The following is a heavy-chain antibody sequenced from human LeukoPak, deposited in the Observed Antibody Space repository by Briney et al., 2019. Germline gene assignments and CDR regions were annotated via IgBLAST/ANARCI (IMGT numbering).Heavy chain of an antibody. V-gene: IGHV1-46*01. CDR1: GYIFTSYF. CDR3: TRDKSPNWRFDD. Sequence: ASVKVSCKAFGYIFTSYFMHWVRQAPGQGLEWMGIINPSGGGTSYAQKFQGRVTMTRDTSTRTVYMELSSLKSEDTAVYYCTRDKSPNWRFDDWGQGTLVTVSS. D-gene: IGHD1-1*01. CDR2: INPSGGGT. J-gene: IGHJ4*02.